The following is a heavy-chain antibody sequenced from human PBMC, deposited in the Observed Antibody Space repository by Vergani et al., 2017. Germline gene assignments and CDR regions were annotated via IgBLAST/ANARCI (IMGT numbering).Heavy chain of an antibody. D-gene: IGHD6-6*01. Sequence: EVMLVQSGAEVKKPGESLKISCKYSESSFISNEIAWVRQMSGKGLQWMGNINPIDSKIAYSPSFQGQAIMSLDKSITTAYLQWSSRKASDTAVYYCAIRGRYSSSEGYYYYYTAVWGKGTTVTVSS. CDR2: INPIDSKI. J-gene: IGHJ6*03. CDR3: AIRGRYSSSEGYYYYYTAV. CDR1: ESSFISNE. V-gene: IGHV5-51*03.